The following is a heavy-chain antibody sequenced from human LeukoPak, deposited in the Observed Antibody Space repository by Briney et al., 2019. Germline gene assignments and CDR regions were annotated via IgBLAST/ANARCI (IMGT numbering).Heavy chain of an antibody. CDR2: IYYSGST. CDR3: ASVVPHYARLDY. CDR1: GGSINSGDYY. Sequence: SETLSLTCTVSGGSINSGDYYSSWIRQPPGKGLEWIGYIYYSGSTYYNPSLKSRVTISVDTSKNQFSLKLSSVTAADTAVYYCASVVPHYARLDYWGQGTLVTVSS. D-gene: IGHD2-15*01. J-gene: IGHJ4*02. V-gene: IGHV4-30-4*08.